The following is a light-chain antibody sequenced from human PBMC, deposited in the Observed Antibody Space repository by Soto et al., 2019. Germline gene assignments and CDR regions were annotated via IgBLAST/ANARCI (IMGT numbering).Light chain of an antibody. V-gene: IGLV2-14*01. CDR1: SSDVGGYNY. CDR3: SSYTISSPLVV. J-gene: IGLJ2*01. CDR2: DVS. Sequence: QSALTQPASVSGSPGQSITISCTGTSSDVGGYNYVSWYQQHPGKAPKLMIYDVSNRPSGVSNRFSGSNSGNTASLTISGLQAEDEADYYCSSYTISSPLVVFGGVTKHTVL.